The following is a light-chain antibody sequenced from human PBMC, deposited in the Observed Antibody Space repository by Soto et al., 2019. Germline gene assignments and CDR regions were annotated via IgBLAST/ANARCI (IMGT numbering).Light chain of an antibody. CDR2: GAS. J-gene: IGKJ1*01. CDR1: QSVNSY. V-gene: IGKV3-15*01. CDR3: QQYNNWPPWT. Sequence: EIVMTQSPATLSVSPGESATLSCRASQSVNSYLAWYQQKPGQAPRLLIYGASTRATGIPARFSGSGSGTDFTLTISSLQSEDFAVYYCQQYNNWPPWTFGQGTKVEIK.